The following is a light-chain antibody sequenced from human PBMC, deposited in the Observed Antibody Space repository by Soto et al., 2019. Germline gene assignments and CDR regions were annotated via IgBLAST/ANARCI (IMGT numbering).Light chain of an antibody. CDR2: EGS. Sequence: QSALTQPASVSGSPGQSITISCTGTSSDVGSYNLVSWYQQHPGKAPKLMIYEGSKRPSGVSNRFSGSKSGNTASLTISGLQAGDEDDYYCCSYAGRRSCPVVFGGGTKLTVL. J-gene: IGLJ2*01. CDR1: SSDVGSYNL. CDR3: CSYAGRRSCPVV. V-gene: IGLV2-23*01.